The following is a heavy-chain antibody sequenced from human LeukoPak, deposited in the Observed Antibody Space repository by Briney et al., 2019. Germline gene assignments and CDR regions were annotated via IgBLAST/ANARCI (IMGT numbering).Heavy chain of an antibody. CDR2: ISGSGGST. CDR3: AKDRGVVVVPAAITYFQH. J-gene: IGHJ1*01. D-gene: IGHD2-2*02. Sequence: GGSLRLSCAASGFTFSSYAMSWVRQASGKGLEWVSAISGSGGSTYYADSVKGRFTISRDNSKNTLYLQMNSLRAEDTAVYYCAKDRGVVVVPAAITYFQHWGQGTLVTVSS. V-gene: IGHV3-23*01. CDR1: GFTFSSYA.